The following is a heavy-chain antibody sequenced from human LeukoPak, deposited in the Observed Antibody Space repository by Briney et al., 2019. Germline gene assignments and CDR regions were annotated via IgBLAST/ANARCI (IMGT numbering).Heavy chain of an antibody. CDR2: INHSGST. Sequence: SQTLSLTCTVSGGSISSGGYYWSWIRQPPGKGLEWIGEINHSGSTNYNPSLKSRVTISVDTSKNQFSLKLSSVTAADTAVYYCARGIWSGYYVYWGQGTLVTVSS. D-gene: IGHD3-3*01. J-gene: IGHJ4*02. CDR1: GGSISSGGYY. V-gene: IGHV4-30-2*01. CDR3: ARGIWSGYYVY.